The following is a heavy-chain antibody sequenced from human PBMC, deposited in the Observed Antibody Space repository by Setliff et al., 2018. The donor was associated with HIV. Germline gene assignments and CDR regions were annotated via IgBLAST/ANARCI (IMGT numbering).Heavy chain of an antibody. CDR2: INHSGST. Sequence: SETLSLTCAVYGGSFSGYYWSWIRQPPGKGLEWIGEINHSGSTNYNPSLKSRVTISVDTSKNQFSLKLSSVTAADTAVYYCARARKASSGWCDAFDIWGQGTMVTGSS. D-gene: IGHD6-19*01. CDR3: ARARKASSGWCDAFDI. CDR1: GGSFSGYY. J-gene: IGHJ3*02. V-gene: IGHV4-34*01.